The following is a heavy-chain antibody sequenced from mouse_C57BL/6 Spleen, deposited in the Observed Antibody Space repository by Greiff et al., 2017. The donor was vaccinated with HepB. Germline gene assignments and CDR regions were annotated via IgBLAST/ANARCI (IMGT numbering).Heavy chain of an antibody. CDR3: ASGSPFAMDY. CDR2: INPYNGGT. CDR1: GYTFTDYY. V-gene: IGHV1-19*01. D-gene: IGHD1-1*02. J-gene: IGHJ4*01. Sequence: EVKLQQSGPVLVKPGASVKMSCKASGYTFTDYYMNWVKQSHGKSLEWIGVINPYNGGTSYNQKFKGKATLTVDKSSSTAYMELNSLTSEDSAVYYCASGSPFAMDYWGQGTSVTVAS.